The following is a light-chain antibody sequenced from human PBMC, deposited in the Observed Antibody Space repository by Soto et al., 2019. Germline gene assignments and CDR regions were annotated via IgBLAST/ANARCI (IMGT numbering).Light chain of an antibody. Sequence: QSLLTQPPSASGTPGQRVTISCSGSSSNIGSNTVNWYQQLPGTAPKLLIYSNNQRPSGVPDRFSGSKSGTSASLAISGLQSEDEADYYCAAWDDSLNGHYVFGTGTRSPS. J-gene: IGLJ1*01. CDR3: AAWDDSLNGHYV. CDR2: SNN. V-gene: IGLV1-44*01. CDR1: SSNIGSNT.